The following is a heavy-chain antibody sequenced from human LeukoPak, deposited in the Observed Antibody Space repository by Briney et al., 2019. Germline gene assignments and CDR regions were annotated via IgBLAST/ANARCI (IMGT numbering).Heavy chain of an antibody. CDR2: IYHSGST. CDR3: AWSYYDISTGYYNHFDY. V-gene: IGHV4-30-2*03. D-gene: IGHD3-9*01. Sequence: SETLSLTCAVSGGSISSGGYSWSWIRQPPGKGLEWIGSIYHSGSTYYNPSLKSRVTISVDTSKNQFSLKLSSVTAADTAVYYCAWSYYDISTGYYNHFDYWGQGTLVTVSS. J-gene: IGHJ4*02. CDR1: GGSISSGGYS.